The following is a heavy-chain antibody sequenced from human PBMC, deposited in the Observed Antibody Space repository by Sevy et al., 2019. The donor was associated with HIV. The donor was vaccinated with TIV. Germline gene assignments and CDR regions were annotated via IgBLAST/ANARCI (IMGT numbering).Heavy chain of an antibody. CDR3: ATTKDYYDSSGSPFDY. V-gene: IGHV1-24*01. J-gene: IGHJ4*02. CDR1: GYTLAKFS. CDR2: FDPEDGET. Sequence: ASVKVSCKVSGYTLAKFSIHWVRQAPGKGLEWMTSFDPEDGETLYAQKFQGRVTMTEDTSTDTAYMELRSLRSEDTAVYYCATTKDYYDSSGSPFDYWGQGTLVTVSS. D-gene: IGHD3-22*01.